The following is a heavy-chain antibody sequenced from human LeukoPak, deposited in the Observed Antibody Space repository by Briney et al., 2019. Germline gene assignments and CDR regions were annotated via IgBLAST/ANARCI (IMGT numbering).Heavy chain of an antibody. CDR2: IKQDGSEK. J-gene: IGHJ5*02. Sequence: GGSLRLSCAASGFTFSSYWISWVRQAPGKGLEWVANIKQDGSEKYYVDSVKGRFTISRDNAKNSLYLQMNSLRAEDTAVYYCARRTYNDWFDPWGQGTLVTVSS. CDR3: ARRTYNDWFDP. CDR1: GFTFSSYW. V-gene: IGHV3-7*01. D-gene: IGHD1-14*01.